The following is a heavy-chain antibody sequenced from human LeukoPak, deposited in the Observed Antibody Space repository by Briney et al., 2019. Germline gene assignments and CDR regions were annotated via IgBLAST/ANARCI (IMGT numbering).Heavy chain of an antibody. Sequence: SETLSLTCAVSGGSISSGGYSWRWLRQPPGKGLEWIGYIYHSGSTYYNPSLKSRVTISVDRSKNQFSLKLSSVTAADTAVYYCARAVDTAMVFDYWGQGTLVTVSS. CDR1: GGSISSGGYS. J-gene: IGHJ4*02. CDR2: IYHSGST. V-gene: IGHV4-30-2*01. D-gene: IGHD5-18*01. CDR3: ARAVDTAMVFDY.